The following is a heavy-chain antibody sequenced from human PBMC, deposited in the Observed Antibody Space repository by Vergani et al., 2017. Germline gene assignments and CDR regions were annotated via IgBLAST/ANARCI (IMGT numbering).Heavy chain of an antibody. D-gene: IGHD3-10*01. CDR1: GGTFSSYA. J-gene: IGHJ6*02. CDR2: IIPNSGGT. CDR3: ARGGVMVRGGSTPSGNYYYYGMDV. Sequence: QVQLVQSGAEVKKPGSSVKVSCKASGGTFSSYAISWVRQAPGQGLEWMGRIIPNSGGTNYAQKFQGRVTMTRDTSISTAYMELSRLRSDDTAVYYCARGGVMVRGGSTPSGNYYYYGMDVWGQGTTVTVSS. V-gene: IGHV1-2*02.